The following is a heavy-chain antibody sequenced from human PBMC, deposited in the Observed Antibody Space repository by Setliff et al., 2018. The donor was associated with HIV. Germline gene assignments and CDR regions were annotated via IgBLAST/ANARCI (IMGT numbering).Heavy chain of an antibody. J-gene: IGHJ4*01. D-gene: IGHD3-22*01. Sequence: GESLKISCAASGLTFSSYWMSWVRQAPGKGLEWVANIKQDGSEKYYVDSVKGRFTISRDNAKNSLYLQMNSLRAEDTAVYYCARVYDSSGYSLSIPGYWGQGTLVTVSS. CDR1: GLTFSSYW. CDR3: ARVYDSSGYSLSIPGY. CDR2: IKQDGSEK. V-gene: IGHV3-7*01.